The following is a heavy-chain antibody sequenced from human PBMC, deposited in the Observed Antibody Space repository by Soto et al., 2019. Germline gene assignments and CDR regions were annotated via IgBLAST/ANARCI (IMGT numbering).Heavy chain of an antibody. CDR2: IYYSGST. CDR3: ARDEVDYDSSGYPY. Sequence: SETLSLTCTVSGGSISSGDYYWSWIRQPPGKGLEWIGYIYYSGSTYYNPSLKSRVTISVDTSKNQFSLKLSSVTAADTAVYYCARDEVDYDSSGYPYRGQGTLVTVSS. J-gene: IGHJ4*02. V-gene: IGHV4-30-4*01. CDR1: GGSISSGDYY. D-gene: IGHD3-22*01.